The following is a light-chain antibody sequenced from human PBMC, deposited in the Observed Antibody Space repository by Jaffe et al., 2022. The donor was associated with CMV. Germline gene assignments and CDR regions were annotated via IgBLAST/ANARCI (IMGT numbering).Light chain of an antibody. V-gene: IGKV3-20*01. CDR3: QQYAEAPVT. Sequence: EIVLTQSPATLSLSPGERATLSCRASQIVLSNFLAWYQQKPGQAPRLLISGASIRATGIPDRFSGSGSGTDFTLTISRLEAEDLAVYYCQQYAEAPVTFGGGTKVEIK. CDR2: GAS. CDR1: QIVLSNF. J-gene: IGKJ4*01.